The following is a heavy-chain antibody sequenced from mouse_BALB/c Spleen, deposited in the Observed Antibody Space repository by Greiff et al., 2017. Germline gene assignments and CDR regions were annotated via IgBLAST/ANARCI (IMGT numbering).Heavy chain of an antibody. J-gene: IGHJ4*01. CDR3: ARRGYDGTGDY. V-gene: IGHV5-17*02. Sequence: EVKVVESGGGLVQPGGSRKLSCAASGFTFSSFGMHWVRQAPEKGLEWVAYISSGSSTIYYADTVKGRFTISRDNPKNTLFLQMTSLRSEDTAMYYCARRGYDGTGDYWGQGTSVTVSS. CDR2: ISSGSSTI. D-gene: IGHD2-14*01. CDR1: GFTFSSFG.